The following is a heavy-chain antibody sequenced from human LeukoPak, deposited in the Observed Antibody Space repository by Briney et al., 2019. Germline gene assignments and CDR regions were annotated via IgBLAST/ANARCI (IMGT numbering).Heavy chain of an antibody. V-gene: IGHV1-2*02. CDR1: GYTFTDYY. Sequence: ASVKVSCKASGYTFTDYYMHWVRQAPGQGLEWMGWINPNSGGTNYAQKFQGRVTMTRDTSISTAYMELNRLRSDDTAVYYCARTWHSSSWYYFDYWGQGTLVTVSS. CDR3: ARTWHSSSWYYFDY. CDR2: INPNSGGT. D-gene: IGHD6-13*01. J-gene: IGHJ4*02.